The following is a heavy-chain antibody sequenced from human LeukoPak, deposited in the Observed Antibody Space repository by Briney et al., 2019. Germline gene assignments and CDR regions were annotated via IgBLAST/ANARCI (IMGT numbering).Heavy chain of an antibody. D-gene: IGHD2-2*01. J-gene: IGHJ6*02. CDR3: NVHCSSTSCYGKRCGMDV. V-gene: IGHV1-8*01. CDR2: MNPNSGNT. CDR1: GYTFTSYD. Sequence: ASVKVSCKASGYTFTSYDINWVRQATGQGLEWMGWMNPNSGNTGYAQKFQGRVTMTRNTSISTAYMELSSLRSEDTAVYYCNVHCSSTSCYGKRCGMDVWGQGTTVTVSS.